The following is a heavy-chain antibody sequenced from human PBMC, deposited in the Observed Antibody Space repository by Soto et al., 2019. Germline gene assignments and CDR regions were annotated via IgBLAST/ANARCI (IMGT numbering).Heavy chain of an antibody. Sequence: HGESLKISCKGSGYSFTSYWIGWVRQMPGKGLEWMGIIYPGDSDTRYSPSFQGQVTISADKSISTAYLQWSSLKASDTAMYYCARSIFGVVINPEAFDIWGQGTMVTVSS. CDR1: GYSFTSYW. D-gene: IGHD3-3*01. CDR2: IYPGDSDT. CDR3: ARSIFGVVINPEAFDI. J-gene: IGHJ3*02. V-gene: IGHV5-51*01.